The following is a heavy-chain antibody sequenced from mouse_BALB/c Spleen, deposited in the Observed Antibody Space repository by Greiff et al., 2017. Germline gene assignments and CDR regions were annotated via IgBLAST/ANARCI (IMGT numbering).Heavy chain of an antibody. D-gene: IGHD4-1*01. Sequence: EVKLEESGPGLVKPSQSLSLTCSVTGYSITSGYYWNWIRQFPGNKLEWMGYISYDGSNNYNPSLKNRISITRDTSKNQFFLKLNSVTTEDTATYYCARGGGHWAWFAYWGQGTLVTVSA. CDR2: ISYDGSN. CDR3: ARGGGHWAWFAY. V-gene: IGHV3-6*02. J-gene: IGHJ3*01. CDR1: GYSITSGYY.